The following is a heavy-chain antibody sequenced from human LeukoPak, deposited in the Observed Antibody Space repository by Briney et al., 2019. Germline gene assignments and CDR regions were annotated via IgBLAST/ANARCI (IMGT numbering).Heavy chain of an antibody. D-gene: IGHD3-10*01. CDR3: ARAGVRGVITGIGY. CDR1: GGTFSSYA. Sequence: ASVKVSCKASGGTFSSYAISWVRQAPGQGLEWMGRIIPILGIANYAQKFQGRVTITADKTTRTAYMELSSLRSEDTAVYYCARAGVRGVITGIGYWGQGTLVAVSS. V-gene: IGHV1-69*04. J-gene: IGHJ4*02. CDR2: IIPILGIA.